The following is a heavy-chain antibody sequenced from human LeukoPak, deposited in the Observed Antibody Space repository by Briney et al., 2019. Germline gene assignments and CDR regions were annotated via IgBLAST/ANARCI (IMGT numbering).Heavy chain of an antibody. V-gene: IGHV1-2*02. Sequence: ASVKVSCKASGCTFTGYYMHWVRQAPGQGLEWMGWINPNSGDTKCAQKFQGRVTMTRDTSIGTAYMELSRLTSDDTAVYYCARSQIPDFWGQGTLVTVSS. J-gene: IGHJ4*02. D-gene: IGHD2-21*01. CDR1: GCTFTGYY. CDR3: ARSQIPDF. CDR2: INPNSGDT.